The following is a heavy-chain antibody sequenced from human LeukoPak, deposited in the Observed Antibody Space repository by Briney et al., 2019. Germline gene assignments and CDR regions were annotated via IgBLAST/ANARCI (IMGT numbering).Heavy chain of an antibody. CDR2: ISGSGGST. D-gene: IGHD5-18*01. CDR3: AKDLAAMVYYDAFDI. V-gene: IGHV3-23*01. Sequence: GGSLRLSCAASGFTFSSYAMSWVRQAPGKGLEWVSAISGSGGSTYYADSVKGRFTISRVNSKNTLYLQMNSLRAEDTAVYYCAKDLAAMVYYDAFDIWGQGTMVTVSS. CDR1: GFTFSSYA. J-gene: IGHJ3*02.